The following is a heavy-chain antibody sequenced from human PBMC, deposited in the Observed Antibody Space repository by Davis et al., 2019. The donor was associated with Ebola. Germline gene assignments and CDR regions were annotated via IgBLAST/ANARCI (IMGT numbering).Heavy chain of an antibody. V-gene: IGHV3-30*18. CDR1: GFTFSSYG. CDR2: ISYDGSNK. J-gene: IGHJ4*02. CDR3: AKVAVASYFDY. D-gene: IGHD6-19*01. Sequence: PGGSLRLSCAASGFTFSSYGMHWVRQAPGKGLEWVAVISYDGSNKYYADSVKGRFTISRDNSKNTLYLQMNSLRAEDTAVYYCAKVAVASYFDYWGQGTLVTVSS.